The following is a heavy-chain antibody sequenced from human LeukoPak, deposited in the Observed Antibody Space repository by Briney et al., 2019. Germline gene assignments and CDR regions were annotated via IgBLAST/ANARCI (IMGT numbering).Heavy chain of an antibody. J-gene: IGHJ2*01. V-gene: IGHV4-61*01. CDR2: VSYSVTP. Sequence: PSETLSLTCTVSGYSISSGYFWGWIRQPPGKALEWIGSVSYSVTPRYSPSLKSRLLISVDRSENRVSLRLNSATAADTAVYYCAREMEGDYFFDLWGRGTLITVSS. CDR1: GYSISSGYF. CDR3: AREMEGDYFFDL. D-gene: IGHD2/OR15-2a*01.